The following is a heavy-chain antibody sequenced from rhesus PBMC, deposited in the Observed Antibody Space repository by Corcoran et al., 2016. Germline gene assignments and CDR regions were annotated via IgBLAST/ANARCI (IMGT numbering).Heavy chain of an antibody. D-gene: IGHD6-37*01. J-gene: IGHJ4*01. CDR3: VGLMVAGPVEY. CDR1: GGSISSNS. CDR2: ISGDDRST. Sequence: LQLQESGPGLVKPSETLSLTCAVSGGSISSNSWTWIPQPPGKGLEWIGRISGDDRSTDYNPSLRSRVTISTDTSKTQFSLKVDSVTAADTAVYYCVGLMVAGPVEYWGQGVLVTVSS. V-gene: IGHV4-173*01.